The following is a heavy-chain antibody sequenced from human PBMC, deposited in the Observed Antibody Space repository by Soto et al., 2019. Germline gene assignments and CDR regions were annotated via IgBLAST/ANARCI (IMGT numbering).Heavy chain of an antibody. D-gene: IGHD6-6*01. Sequence: GPSVKVSCKASGGTFSSHTISWVRQAPGQGLGWMGRIIPILGIANYAQKFQGRVTITTDKSMSTAYMELSSLRSEDTAMYYCASSSEKGSDVYAFWGQGSLVIVSA. CDR2: IIPILGIA. CDR3: ASSSEKGSDVYAF. V-gene: IGHV1-69*02. CDR1: GGTFSSHT. J-gene: IGHJ4*02.